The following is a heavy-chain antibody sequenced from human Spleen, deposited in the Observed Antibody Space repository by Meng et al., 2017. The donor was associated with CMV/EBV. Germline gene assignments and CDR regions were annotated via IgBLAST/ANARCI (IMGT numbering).Heavy chain of an antibody. Sequence: GGSLRLSCAASGFTFSDYYMTWIRQAPGKGLEWVSYISRSGDTVFYADSVKGRFTISRDNTKNSLYLQMNSLRAEDTAVYYCARDMNTDIVVVPAVSDAFDIWGQGTMVTVSS. V-gene: IGHV3-11*04. CDR3: ARDMNTDIVVVPAVSDAFDI. D-gene: IGHD2-2*01. J-gene: IGHJ3*02. CDR1: GFTFSDYY. CDR2: ISRSGDTV.